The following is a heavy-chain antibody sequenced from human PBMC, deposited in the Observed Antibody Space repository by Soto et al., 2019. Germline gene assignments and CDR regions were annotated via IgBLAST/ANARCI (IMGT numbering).Heavy chain of an antibody. CDR3: ARARLRAVYAFDF. CDR2: IYYNENT. Sequence: QVQLQESGPGLVKPSQTLSFTCTLSGVSITSGAYYWTWVRQHPGKVLEWIGYIYYNENTYFSPSLKSRLTISIDTSKNQFSLKLSSVTAADTAMYYCARARLRAVYAFDFWGQGTMVTVSS. V-gene: IGHV4-31*03. D-gene: IGHD4-17*01. CDR1: GVSITSGAYY. J-gene: IGHJ3*01.